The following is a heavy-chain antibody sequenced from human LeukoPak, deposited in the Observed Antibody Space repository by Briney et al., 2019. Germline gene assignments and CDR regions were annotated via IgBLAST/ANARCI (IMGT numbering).Heavy chain of an antibody. J-gene: IGHJ4*02. D-gene: IGHD3-22*01. V-gene: IGHV3-48*03. CDR1: GFTFSSYE. CDR2: ISSSGSTI. CDR3: AREYYDSSGSPYFDY. Sequence: GGSLRLSCAAAGFTFSSYEMNWVRQAPGKGLEWVSYISSSGSTIYYADSVKGRFTISRDNAKNTLYMYIHSLRAEDTAVYYCAREYYDSSGSPYFDYWGQGTLVTVSS.